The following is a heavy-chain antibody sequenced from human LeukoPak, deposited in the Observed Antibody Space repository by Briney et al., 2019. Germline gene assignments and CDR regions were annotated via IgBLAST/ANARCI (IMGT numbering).Heavy chain of an antibody. CDR1: GSSISTYY. D-gene: IGHD3-10*01. J-gene: IGHJ4*02. V-gene: IGHV4-59*01. CDR2: IYYSGST. CDR3: ARTRIWFGELMCYFDY. Sequence: SETLPLTCSVSGSSISTYYWSWIRQPPGKGLEWIGYIYYSGSTNYNPSLKSRVTISVDTSKNQFSLKLSSVTAADTAVYYCARTRIWFGELMCYFDYWGQGTLVTVSS.